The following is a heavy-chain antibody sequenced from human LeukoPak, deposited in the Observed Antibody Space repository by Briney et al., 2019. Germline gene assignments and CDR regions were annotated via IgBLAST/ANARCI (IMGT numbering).Heavy chain of an antibody. D-gene: IGHD2-2*01. V-gene: IGHV1-69*04. CDR1: GYTFTSYY. J-gene: IGHJ6*02. CDR3: ARDIVVVPAASGMDV. CDR2: IIPILGIA. Sequence: ASVKVSCKASGYTFTSYYMHWVRQAPGQGLEWMGRIIPILGIANYAQKFQGRVTITADKSTSTAYMELSSLRSEDTAVYYCARDIVVVPAASGMDVWGQGTTVTVSS.